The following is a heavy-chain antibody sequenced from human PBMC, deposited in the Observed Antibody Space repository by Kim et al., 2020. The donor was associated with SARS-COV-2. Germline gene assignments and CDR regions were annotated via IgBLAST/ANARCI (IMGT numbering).Heavy chain of an antibody. V-gene: IGHV4-30-4*01. CDR3: AREGQLGGYYYMDV. CDR1: GGSISSGDYY. Sequence: SETLSLTCTVSGGSISSGDYYWSWIRQPPGKGLEWIGYIYYSGSTYYNPSLKSRVTISVDTSKNQFSLKLSSVTAADTAVYYCAREGQLGGYYYMDVWGKGTTVTVSS. D-gene: IGHD6-6*01. J-gene: IGHJ6*03. CDR2: IYYSGST.